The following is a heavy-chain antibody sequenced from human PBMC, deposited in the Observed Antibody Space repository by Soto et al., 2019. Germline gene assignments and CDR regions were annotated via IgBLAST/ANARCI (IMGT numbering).Heavy chain of an antibody. CDR1: GGSISSGGYY. J-gene: IGHJ3*02. V-gene: IGHV4-31*03. Sequence: PSETLSLTCTVSGGSISSGGYYWSWIRQHPGKGLEWIGYIYYSGSTYYNPSLKSRVTISVDTSKNQFSLKLSSVTAADTAVYYCAREPRYYYDSSGPTDAFDIWGQGTMVTVS. CDR3: AREPRYYYDSSGPTDAFDI. CDR2: IYYSGST. D-gene: IGHD3-22*01.